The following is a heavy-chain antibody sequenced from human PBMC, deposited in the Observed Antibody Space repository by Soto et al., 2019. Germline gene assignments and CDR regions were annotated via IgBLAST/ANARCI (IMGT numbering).Heavy chain of an antibody. V-gene: IGHV3-23*01. CDR1: GFTFSSYA. CDR3: AKGWGELYYYDSSGYPLFDY. J-gene: IGHJ4*02. Sequence: GGSLRLSCAASGFTFSSYAMSWVRQAPGKGLEWVSAISGSGGSTYYADSVKGRFTISRDNSKNTLYLQMNSLRAEDTAVYYCAKGWGELYYYDSSGYPLFDYWGQGTLVTVSS. CDR2: ISGSGGST. D-gene: IGHD3-22*01.